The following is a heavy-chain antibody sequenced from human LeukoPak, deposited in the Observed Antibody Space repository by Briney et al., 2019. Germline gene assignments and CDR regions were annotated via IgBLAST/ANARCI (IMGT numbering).Heavy chain of an antibody. J-gene: IGHJ4*02. CDR2: VGSGSSSI. CDR1: GLTISSYS. Sequence: PGGSLRLSCAASGLTISSYSMNWVRQAPGRGLEWVSSVGSGSSSIYYAESVKGRFTISRDNAKNSLYLQMNSLRAEDAAVYYCARENGEAFDYWGQGTLVTVSS. CDR3: ARENGEAFDY. D-gene: IGHD4-17*01. V-gene: IGHV3-21*01.